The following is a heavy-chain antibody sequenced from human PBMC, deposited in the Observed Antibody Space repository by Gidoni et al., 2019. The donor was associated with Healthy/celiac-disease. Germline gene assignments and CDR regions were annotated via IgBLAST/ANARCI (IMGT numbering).Heavy chain of an antibody. CDR2: IIPILGIA. CDR3: ARDSRELPNGGVGV. V-gene: IGHV1-69*04. D-gene: IGHD1-26*01. CDR1: GGTFSSYA. J-gene: IGHJ4*02. Sequence: QVQLVQSGAEVKKPGYSVQVSCKASGGTFSSYAISWVRQAPGQGLEWMGRIIPILGIANYAQKFQGRVTITADKSTSTAYMELSSLRSEDTAVYYCARDSRELPNGGVGVWGQGTLVTVSS.